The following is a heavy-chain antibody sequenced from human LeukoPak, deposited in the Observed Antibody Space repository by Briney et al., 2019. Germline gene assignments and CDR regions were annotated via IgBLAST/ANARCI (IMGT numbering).Heavy chain of an antibody. D-gene: IGHD4-17*01. V-gene: IGHV4-59*01. Sequence: SETLSLTFTVSGGSISSDYWSWIRQPPGKGLEWIGYIYYTGSTNYNPSLKSRLTISVDTSKNQFSLRLTSVTAADTAVYYCARIYGSYYYMDVWGKGTTVTISS. CDR3: ARIYGSYYYMDV. J-gene: IGHJ6*03. CDR2: IYYTGST. CDR1: GGSISSDY.